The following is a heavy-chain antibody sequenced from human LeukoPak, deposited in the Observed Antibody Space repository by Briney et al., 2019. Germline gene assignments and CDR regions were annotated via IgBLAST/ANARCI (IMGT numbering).Heavy chain of an antibody. Sequence: ASVKVSCKASGYTFTSYYMHWVRQAPGQGLEWMGIINPSGGSTSYAQKFQGRVTMTRDMSTSTVYMELSSPRSEDTAVYYCARDMGGGYYVDFPPDYWGQGTLVTVSS. D-gene: IGHD1-26*01. CDR2: INPSGGST. CDR1: GYTFTSYY. CDR3: ARDMGGGYYVDFPPDY. V-gene: IGHV1-46*01. J-gene: IGHJ4*02.